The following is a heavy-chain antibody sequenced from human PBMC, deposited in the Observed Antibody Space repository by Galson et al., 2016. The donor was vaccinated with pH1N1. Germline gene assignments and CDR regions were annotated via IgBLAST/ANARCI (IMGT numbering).Heavy chain of an antibody. J-gene: IGHJ5*02. CDR1: GGTFGSYG. CDR3: AFDTVPNGADH. V-gene: IGHV1-69*13. D-gene: IGHD4-17*01. CDR2: VIPIFSTA. Sequence: SVKVSCKASGGTFGSYGINWVRQAPGQGLEWMGGVIPIFSTAKYAQKFQGRVTITADESTTTAYMELSSLRSEDTALYYCAFDTVPNGADHWGQGTLVTVSS.